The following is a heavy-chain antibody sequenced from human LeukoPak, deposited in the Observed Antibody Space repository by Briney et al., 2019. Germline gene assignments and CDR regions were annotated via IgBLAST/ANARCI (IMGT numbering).Heavy chain of an antibody. Sequence: GRSLRLSCAASGFTFSSYGMHWVRQAPGKGLEWVAVIWYDGSNKYYADSVKGRFTISRDNAKNSLYLQMNSLRAEDTAVYYCAKARRSTVTTPFDYWGQGTLVTVSS. J-gene: IGHJ4*02. D-gene: IGHD4-17*01. CDR3: AKARRSTVTTPFDY. CDR2: IWYDGSNK. CDR1: GFTFSSYG. V-gene: IGHV3-33*03.